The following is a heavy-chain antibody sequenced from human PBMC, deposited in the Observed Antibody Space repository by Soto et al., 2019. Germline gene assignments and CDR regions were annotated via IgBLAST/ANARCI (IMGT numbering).Heavy chain of an antibody. D-gene: IGHD3-22*01. J-gene: IGHJ6*02. Sequence: SETLSLTCTVSGGSISSGGYYWRWIRQHPGKGLEWIGYIYYSGSTYYNPSLKSRVTISVDTSKNQFSLKLSSVTAADTAVYYCARDYYDSSGYYVGHNYYYYGMDVWGQGTTVTVSS. CDR2: IYYSGST. V-gene: IGHV4-31*03. CDR1: GGSISSGGYY. CDR3: ARDYYDSSGYYVGHNYYYYGMDV.